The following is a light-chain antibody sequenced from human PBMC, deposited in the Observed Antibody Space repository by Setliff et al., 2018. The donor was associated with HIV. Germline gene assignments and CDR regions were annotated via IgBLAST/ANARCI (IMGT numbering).Light chain of an antibody. V-gene: IGLV2-14*03. J-gene: IGLJ1*01. Sequence: QSALAQPASVSGSPGQSVTISCTGTSSDIGSYYYVSWYQQHPGKAPKLVIYDVSNRPSGVSDRFSGSRSGNTASLTISGLRAEDEADYYCSSYSSNSTPYVFGSGTKVTV. CDR3: SSYSSNSTPYV. CDR2: DVS. CDR1: SSDIGSYYY.